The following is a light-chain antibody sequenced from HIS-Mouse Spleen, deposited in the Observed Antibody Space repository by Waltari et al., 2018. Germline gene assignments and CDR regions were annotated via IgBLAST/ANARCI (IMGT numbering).Light chain of an antibody. V-gene: IGKV4-1*01. CDR1: QSVLYSSNNKNY. CDR2: WAS. CDR3: QQYYSTPYT. J-gene: IGKJ2*01. Sequence: DIVMIQSPDSLAVSLGERATFNCKSSQSVLYSSNNKNYLAWYQQKPGQPPKLLIYWASTRESGVPDRFSGSGSGTDFTLTISSLQAEDVAVYYCQQYYSTPYTFGQGTKLEIK.